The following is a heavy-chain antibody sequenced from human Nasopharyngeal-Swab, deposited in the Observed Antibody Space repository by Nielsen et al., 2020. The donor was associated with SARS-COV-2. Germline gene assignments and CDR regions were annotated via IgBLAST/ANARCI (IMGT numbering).Heavy chain of an antibody. J-gene: IGHJ4*02. CDR1: GGSFSGYY. CDR3: VKHQGSSSDQ. Sequence: SETLSLTCAVYGGSFSGYYWSWIRQPPGKGLEWIGEINHSGSTNYNPSLKSRVTISVDTSKNQFSLKLSSVTAADTAVYYCVKHQGSSSDQWGQGTLVTVSS. V-gene: IGHV4-34*01. CDR2: INHSGST.